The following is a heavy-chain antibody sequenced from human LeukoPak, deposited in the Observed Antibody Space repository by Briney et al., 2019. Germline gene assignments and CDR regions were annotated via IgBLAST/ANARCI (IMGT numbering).Heavy chain of an antibody. CDR2: IYPGDSDT. V-gene: IGHV5-51*01. J-gene: IGHJ4*02. D-gene: IGHD3-3*01. Sequence: GESLKISCKGSGYSFTSYWIGWVRQMPGKGLEWMGIIYPGDSDTRYSPSFQGQVTISADKSISTAYLQWSSLKASDTAMYYCARLSKGDDFWSGSLDYWGQGTLVTVSS. CDR3: ARLSKGDDFWSGSLDY. CDR1: GYSFTSYW.